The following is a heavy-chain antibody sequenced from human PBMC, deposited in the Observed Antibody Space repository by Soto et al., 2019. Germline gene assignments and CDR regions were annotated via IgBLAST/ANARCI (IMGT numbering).Heavy chain of an antibody. CDR1: GGSISSYS. Sequence: SETLSLTCTVSGGSISSYSRSWIRQPAGKGLEWIGRIYTSGSTNYNPSLKSRVTMSVDTSKNQFSLKLSSVTAADTAVYYCARLSYSSGWYRWFDPWGQGTLVTVSS. CDR3: ARLSYSSGWYRWFDP. V-gene: IGHV4-4*07. D-gene: IGHD6-19*01. J-gene: IGHJ5*02. CDR2: IYTSGST.